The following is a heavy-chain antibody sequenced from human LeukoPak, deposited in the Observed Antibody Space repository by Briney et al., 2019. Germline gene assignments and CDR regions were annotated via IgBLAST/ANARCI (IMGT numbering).Heavy chain of an antibody. D-gene: IGHD4-11*01. V-gene: IGHV4-39*07. Sequence: SETLSLTCTVSGGSISSSSYYWGWIRQPPGKGLEWIGSNYYSGSTYYNPSLKSRVTISVDTSKNQFSLKLSSVTAADTAVYYCARDHSNYVDYWGQGTLVTVSS. CDR1: GGSISSSSYY. CDR2: NYYSGST. CDR3: ARDHSNYVDY. J-gene: IGHJ4*02.